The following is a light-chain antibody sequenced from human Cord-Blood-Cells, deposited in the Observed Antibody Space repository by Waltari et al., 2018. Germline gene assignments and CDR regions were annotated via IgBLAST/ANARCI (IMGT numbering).Light chain of an antibody. J-gene: IGKJ4*01. CDR1: QSVSSN. CDR2: GAS. CDR3: QQYNNWPLT. V-gene: IGKV3D-15*01. Sequence: DIVMTQSPATLSVSPGERATLSCRASQSVSSNLAWYQQKPGQAPSLLIYGASTRATGIPARFSGSGSGTEFTLTISSLQSEDFAVYYCQQYNNWPLTFGGGTKVEIK.